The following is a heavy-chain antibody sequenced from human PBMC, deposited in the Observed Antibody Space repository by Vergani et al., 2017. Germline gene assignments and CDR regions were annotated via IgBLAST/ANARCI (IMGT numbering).Heavy chain of an antibody. D-gene: IGHD3-10*01. Sequence: EVQLVESGGGLVKPGGSLRLSCAASGFTFSSYSMNWVRQAPGKGLEWVSAISGSGGSTYYADSVKGRFTISRDNSKNTLYLQMNSLRAEDTAVYYCATTGGVRGVKPDYWGQGTLVTVSS. CDR3: ATTGGVRGVKPDY. CDR1: GFTFSSYS. V-gene: IGHV3-23*04. CDR2: ISGSGGST. J-gene: IGHJ4*02.